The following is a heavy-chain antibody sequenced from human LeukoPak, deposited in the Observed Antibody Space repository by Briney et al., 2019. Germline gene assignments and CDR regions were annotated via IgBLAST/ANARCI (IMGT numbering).Heavy chain of an antibody. D-gene: IGHD2-2*02. J-gene: IGHJ4*02. CDR2: IQYDGSFK. Sequence: PGESLRLSXSTSGFTFSFYGMHWVRQAPGKGPEWVAFIQYDGSFKFYADSVQSRFSISRDNSKNTLFLQMNSLRADDTAVYYCAKTSDQLLYSKFDFWGQGTLVTVSS. CDR3: AKTSDQLLYSKFDF. V-gene: IGHV3-30*02. CDR1: GFTFSFYG.